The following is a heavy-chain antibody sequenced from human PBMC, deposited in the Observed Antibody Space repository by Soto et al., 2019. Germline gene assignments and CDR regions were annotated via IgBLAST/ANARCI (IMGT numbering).Heavy chain of an antibody. CDR3: ARGGLVGYDFWSGYYTAGIDY. Sequence: QPGGSLRLSCAASGFTFSSYSMNWVRQAPGKGLEWVSYISSSSSTIYYADSVKGRFTISRDNAKNSLYLQMNSLRDEDTAVYYCARGGLVGYDFWSGYYTAGIDYWGQGTLVTVSS. CDR2: ISSSSSTI. CDR1: GFTFSSYS. J-gene: IGHJ4*02. D-gene: IGHD3-3*01. V-gene: IGHV3-48*02.